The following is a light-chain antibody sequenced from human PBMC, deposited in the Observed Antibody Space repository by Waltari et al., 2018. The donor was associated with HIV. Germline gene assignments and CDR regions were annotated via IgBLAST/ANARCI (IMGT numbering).Light chain of an antibody. Sequence: AIQLTQSPSSLSASIGDRVTITCRASQGVRNALAWYQQKPGRPPKLLIYDASTLESGVPSRFSGSLSGTDFNLTISNLQPEDSATYYCQQFRSYPRTFGQVATLEIK. J-gene: IGKJ2*01. CDR2: DAS. V-gene: IGKV1-13*02. CDR1: QGVRNA. CDR3: QQFRSYPRT.